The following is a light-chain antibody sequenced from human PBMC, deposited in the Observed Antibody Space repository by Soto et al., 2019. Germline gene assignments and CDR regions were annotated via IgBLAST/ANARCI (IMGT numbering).Light chain of an antibody. CDR3: QSYDSSLRGYV. J-gene: IGLJ1*01. Sequence: QSVLTQPPSVSGAPGQRVTISCTGSSSNIGAGYDVHWYQQLPGTAPKLLIYGNGNRPSGVPDRFSGSKSGTSASLAITGLQAEYEADYYCQSYDSSLRGYVFGNGTKLTVL. CDR1: SSNIGAGYD. V-gene: IGLV1-40*01. CDR2: GNG.